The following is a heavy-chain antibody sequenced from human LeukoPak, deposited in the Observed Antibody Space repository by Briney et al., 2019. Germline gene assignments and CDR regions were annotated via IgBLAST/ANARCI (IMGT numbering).Heavy chain of an antibody. J-gene: IGHJ4*02. D-gene: IGHD5-18*01. CDR3: ARGSSGYSYGTYYFDY. CDR1: GFTFSSYW. CDR2: IKQDGSGK. V-gene: IGHV3-7*01. Sequence: PGGSLRLSCAASGFTFSSYWMSWVRQAPGKGLEWVANIKQDGSGKYYVDSVKGRFTISRDNAKNSLYLQMNSLRAEDTAVYYCARGSSGYSYGTYYFDYWGQGTLVTVSS.